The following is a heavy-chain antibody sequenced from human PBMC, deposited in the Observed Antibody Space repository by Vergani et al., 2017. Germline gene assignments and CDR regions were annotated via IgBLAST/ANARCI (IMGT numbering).Heavy chain of an antibody. CDR1: GFTFSSYW. Sequence: EVQLVESGGGLVQPGGSLRLSCAASGFTFSSYWMSWVRQAPGKGLEWVANIKQDGSEKYYVDSVKGRFTISRDNAKNSLYLQMNSLRAEDTAVYDCASEAILLRYFYPLYYFDYWGQGTLVTVSS. V-gene: IGHV3-7*01. D-gene: IGHD3-9*01. J-gene: IGHJ4*02. CDR3: ASEAILLRYFYPLYYFDY. CDR2: IKQDGSEK.